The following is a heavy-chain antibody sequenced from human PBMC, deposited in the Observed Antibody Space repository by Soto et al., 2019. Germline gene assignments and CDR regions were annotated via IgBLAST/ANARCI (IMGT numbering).Heavy chain of an antibody. J-gene: IGHJ4*02. V-gene: IGHV3-23*01. Sequence: GGSLRLSCAASGFTFSSYAMSWVRQAPGKGLEWVSAISGSGGSTYYADSVKGRFTISRDNSKNTLYLQMNSLRAEDTAVYYCAKRGCSSDSALRNFDYWGQGTLVTVSS. CDR2: ISGSGGST. D-gene: IGHD6-19*01. CDR3: AKRGCSSDSALRNFDY. CDR1: GFTFSSYA.